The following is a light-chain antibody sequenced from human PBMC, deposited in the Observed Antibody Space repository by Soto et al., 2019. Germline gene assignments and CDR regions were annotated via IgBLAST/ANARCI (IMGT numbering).Light chain of an antibody. CDR3: AAWDDRLNGVV. V-gene: IGLV1-44*01. J-gene: IGLJ2*01. CDR2: SNN. CDR1: SSNIGSNT. Sequence: QSVLTQPPSASGTPGQRVTISCSGSSSNIGSNTVNWYQQLPGTAPKLLIYSNNQRPSGVPDRFSGSKSGTSASLAISGLQSEDEADYYCAAWDDRLNGVVFGGGTNLTVL.